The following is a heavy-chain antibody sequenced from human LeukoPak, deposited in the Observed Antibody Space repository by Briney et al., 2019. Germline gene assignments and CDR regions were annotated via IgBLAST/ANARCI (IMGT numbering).Heavy chain of an antibody. CDR1: GFTFSSYE. CDR3: ARDQGSSWYFDY. V-gene: IGHV3-48*03. CDR2: ISNSGSPI. J-gene: IGHJ4*02. Sequence: GGSLRRSCAASGFTFSSYEMNWVRQAPGKGLEWVSYISNSGSPIHYADSVKGRFTISRDNAKKSLYLQMNSLRAEDTAVYYCARDQGSSWYFDYWGQGILVTVSS. D-gene: IGHD6-13*01.